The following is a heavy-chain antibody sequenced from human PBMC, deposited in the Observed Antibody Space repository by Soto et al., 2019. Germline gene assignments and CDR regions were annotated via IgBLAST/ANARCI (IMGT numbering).Heavy chain of an antibody. J-gene: IGHJ6*02. D-gene: IGHD2-8*02. V-gene: IGHV1-69-2*01. CDR1: GYSFTAFY. CDR2: IDPEDGEV. Sequence: GASVKVSCKASGYSFTAFYIHWVRQAPGKGLDWMGLIDPEDGEVKYAEKFHGRVSITADTSVDTVYMQLNSLRSDDTADYFCATQITNTGGLLRNDYYGMDIWGQGTTVTVSS. CDR3: ATQITNTGGLLRNDYYGMDI.